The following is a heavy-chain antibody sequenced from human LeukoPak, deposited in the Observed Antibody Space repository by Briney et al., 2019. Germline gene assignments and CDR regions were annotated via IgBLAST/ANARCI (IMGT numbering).Heavy chain of an antibody. J-gene: IGHJ5*02. V-gene: IGHV1-18*01. CDR1: GYTFTSYA. CDR3: ARAPGYYYDGSGYYYGS. Sequence: ASVKVSCKASGYTFTSYAMHWVRQAPGQRLEWMGWISAYNGNTNYAQKLQGRVTMTTDTSTSTAYMELRSLRSDDTAVYYCARAPGYYYDGSGYYYGSWGQGTLVTVSS. D-gene: IGHD3-22*01. CDR2: ISAYNGNT.